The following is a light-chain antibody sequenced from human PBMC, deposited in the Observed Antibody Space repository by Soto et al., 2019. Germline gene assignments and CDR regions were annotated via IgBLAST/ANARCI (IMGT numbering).Light chain of an antibody. V-gene: IGLV7-46*01. CDR3: LPSLSADRV. J-gene: IGLJ2*01. CDR1: TGAVTSGHY. Sequence: QAVVTQEPSLTVSPGGTVTLTCGSSTGAVTSGHYPYWFQQKPGQAPTTLIYDTNSKHSWTPARFSGSLLGGKAALTLSGAQPEDEADYYCLPSLSADRVFGGGTKLTVL. CDR2: DTN.